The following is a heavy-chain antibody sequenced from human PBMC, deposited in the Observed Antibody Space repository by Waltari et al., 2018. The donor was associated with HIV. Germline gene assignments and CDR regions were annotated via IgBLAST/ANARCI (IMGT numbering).Heavy chain of an antibody. CDR1: GFAFSTPW. Sequence: EVQLVESGGGLVQPGGSLRLSCAASGFAFSTPWMGWVRQAPGKGLEWVANIKEDGNEKSYVDSVKGRFTISRDNARTSLFLQIYGLGVEDTAVYYCVRLQWSTQQFASWGQGARVIVSS. J-gene: IGHJ4*02. D-gene: IGHD4-4*01. CDR2: IKEDGNEK. CDR3: VRLQWSTQQFAS. V-gene: IGHV3-7*01.